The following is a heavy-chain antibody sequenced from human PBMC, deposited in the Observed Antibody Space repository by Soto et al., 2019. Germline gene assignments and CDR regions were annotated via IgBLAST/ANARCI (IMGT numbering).Heavy chain of an antibody. CDR1: GGFISSTNYY. Sequence: SETLSLTCTISGGFISSTNYYWGWIRQSPGKGLEWVGSISYSGSTYYNPSLKSRVTISVDTSRTQFSLKLSSVTAADTAMYYCARRFTYSSNWDFDYWGQGTLVTVSS. V-gene: IGHV4-39*01. D-gene: IGHD6-13*01. J-gene: IGHJ4*02. CDR2: ISYSGST. CDR3: ARRFTYSSNWDFDY.